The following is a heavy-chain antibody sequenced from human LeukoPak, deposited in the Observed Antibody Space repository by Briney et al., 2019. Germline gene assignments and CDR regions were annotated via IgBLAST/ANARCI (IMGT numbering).Heavy chain of an antibody. CDR2: INPSGGST. J-gene: IGHJ6*02. Sequence: ASVKVSCKASGYNSISYYMHWVRQAPGQGLEWMGIINPSGGSTSYAQKFQDRVTMTRDTSTSTVYMELSSLKSEDTAVYYCAREDVVLVDAVRYYYYGMDVWGQGTTVTVSS. V-gene: IGHV1-46*01. D-gene: IGHD2-8*01. CDR1: GYNSISYY. CDR3: AREDVVLVDAVRYYYYGMDV.